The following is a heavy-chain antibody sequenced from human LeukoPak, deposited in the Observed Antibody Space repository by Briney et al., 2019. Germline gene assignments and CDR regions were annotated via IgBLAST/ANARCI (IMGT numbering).Heavy chain of an antibody. CDR3: ARREGYCSSITCLNRFDP. CDR2: IYKSGST. D-gene: IGHD2-2*01. J-gene: IGHJ5*02. V-gene: IGHV4-39*01. CDR1: GGSISSSSYY. Sequence: SETLSLTCTVSGGSISSSSYYWGRIRQPPGKGLEWIGSIYKSGSTYYNPSLKSRVTISVDTSKNQFSLKLTSVTAADTALYYCARREGYCSSITCLNRFDPWGQGTLVTVSS.